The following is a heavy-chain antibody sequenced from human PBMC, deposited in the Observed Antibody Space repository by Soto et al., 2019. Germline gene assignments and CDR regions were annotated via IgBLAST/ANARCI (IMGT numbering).Heavy chain of an antibody. J-gene: IGHJ4*02. CDR3: ARRSSSFTLDY. CDR2: IYYSGST. D-gene: IGHD2-2*01. CDR1: GGSINSNGYY. V-gene: IGHV4-39*01. Sequence: QLQLQESGPGLVKPSETLSLTCTVSGGSINSNGYYWGWIRQPPGKGLEWIGSIYYSGSTYYNPSLKSRVTISVDTSKTPFSLKLSSVTAADTAVYFCARRSSSFTLDYWGQGTLVTVSS.